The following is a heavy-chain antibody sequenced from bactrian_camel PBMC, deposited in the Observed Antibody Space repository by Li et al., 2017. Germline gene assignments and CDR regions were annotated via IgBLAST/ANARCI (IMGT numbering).Heavy chain of an antibody. Sequence: VQLVESGGGSVEAGGSLKLSCEASGYIFSGCGVAWYRQAPGKERELVSAIREDGTTIYADSVKGRFTISRDDAKNAVYLQMNSLKVEDTAMYYCAADRLACLTQMPRPMSPRAYNLWGQGTQVTVS. CDR2: IREDGTT. CDR3: AADRLACLTQMPRPMSPRAYNL. CDR1: GYIFSGCG. J-gene: IGHJ4*01. V-gene: IGHV3S53*01. D-gene: IGHD1*01.